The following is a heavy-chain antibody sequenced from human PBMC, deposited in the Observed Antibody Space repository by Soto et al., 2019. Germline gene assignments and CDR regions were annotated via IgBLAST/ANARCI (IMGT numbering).Heavy chain of an antibody. Sequence: EVQLLESGGDLVQPGGSLRLSCAASGFTFSSYAMTWVRQAPGEGLEWVSGISSSGGTTNYADSVKGRFTISRDNSKNTLYLQMDSLRAEDTAMYYCAKASYPGVAVAVTYWGQGTLVTVSS. CDR3: AKASYPGVAVAVTY. V-gene: IGHV3-23*01. D-gene: IGHD6-19*01. CDR2: ISSSGGTT. CDR1: GFTFSSYA. J-gene: IGHJ4*02.